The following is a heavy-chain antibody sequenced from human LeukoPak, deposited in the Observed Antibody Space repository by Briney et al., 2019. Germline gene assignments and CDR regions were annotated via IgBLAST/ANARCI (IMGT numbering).Heavy chain of an antibody. CDR1: GGTFSSYA. CDR2: IIPIFGTA. CDR3: AREEYYYGSGSPAQFDY. V-gene: IGHV1-69*13. Sequence: ASVKVFCKASGGTFSSYAISWVRQAPGQGLEWMGGIIPIFGTANYAQKFQGRVTITADESTSTAYMELSSLRSEDTAVYYCAREEYYYGSGSPAQFDYWGQGTLVTVSS. D-gene: IGHD3-10*01. J-gene: IGHJ4*02.